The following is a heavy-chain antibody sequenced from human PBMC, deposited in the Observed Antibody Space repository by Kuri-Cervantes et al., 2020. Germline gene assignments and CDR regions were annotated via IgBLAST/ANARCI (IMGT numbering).Heavy chain of an antibody. V-gene: IGHV4-30-4*01. Sequence: SETLSLTCTVSGGSISSGDYYWSWIRQPPGKGLEWIGYIYYSGSTYYNPSLKSRVTILVDTSKNQFSLKLSSVTAADTAVYYCARRDTYYDFWSGYYYSTIRGWFDPWGQGTLVTVSS. CDR3: ARRDTYYDFWSGYYYSTIRGWFDP. D-gene: IGHD3-3*01. CDR1: GGSISSGDYY. CDR2: IYYSGST. J-gene: IGHJ5*02.